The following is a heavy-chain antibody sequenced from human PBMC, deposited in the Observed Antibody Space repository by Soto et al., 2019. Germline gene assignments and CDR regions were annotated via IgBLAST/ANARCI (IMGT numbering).Heavy chain of an antibody. Sequence: SETLSLTCTVSGGSISNYYWNWIRQPPGKGLESIGFIYYSGSTNYNPSLKSRVTISVDTSKNQFSLKLNSVTAADTAVYYCARASTSYYFDSWGQGTLVTSPQ. CDR2: IYYSGST. CDR3: ARASTSYYFDS. CDR1: GGSISNYY. D-gene: IGHD1-1*01. J-gene: IGHJ4*02. V-gene: IGHV4-59*01.